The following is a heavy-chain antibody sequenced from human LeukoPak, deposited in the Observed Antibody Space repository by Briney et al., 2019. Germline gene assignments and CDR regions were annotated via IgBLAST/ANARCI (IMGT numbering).Heavy chain of an antibody. V-gene: IGHV3-30*03. CDR1: GFTFGHYG. Sequence: GGSLRLSCSASGFTFGHYGMHWVRQVPDKGLEWVAVITYDGSDEYYADSVKGRFTISRDNSKDTLFLQMNNLRIEDTAVYYCVRQAQEDYWGQGTLVTVSS. J-gene: IGHJ4*02. CDR3: VRQAQEDY. CDR2: ITYDGSDE. D-gene: IGHD2-15*01.